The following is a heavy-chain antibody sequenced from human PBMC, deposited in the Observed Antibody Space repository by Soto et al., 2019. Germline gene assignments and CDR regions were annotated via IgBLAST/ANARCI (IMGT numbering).Heavy chain of an antibody. Sequence: QVQLVQSGAEVKKPGASVKVSCKASGYTFTSYDITWVRQATGQGLGWMGWMNPNSGNKGYAQKFQGRVTMTRTTSISTAYMELSSLRSEDTAVYYCARSSGPGGFYYDFWSGYYVGWGQGTLVTVSS. CDR3: ARSSGPGGFYYDFWSGYYVG. D-gene: IGHD3-3*01. CDR2: MNPNSGNK. CDR1: GYTFTSYD. J-gene: IGHJ4*02. V-gene: IGHV1-8*01.